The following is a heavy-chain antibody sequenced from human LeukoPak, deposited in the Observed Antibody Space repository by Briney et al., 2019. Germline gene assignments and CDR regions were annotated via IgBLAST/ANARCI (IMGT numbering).Heavy chain of an antibody. V-gene: IGHV3-23*01. CDR1: GITLSNYG. J-gene: IGHJ4*02. CDR3: AKRGVVIRVILVGFHKEAYYFDS. D-gene: IGHD3-10*01. Sequence: GGSLRLSCAVSGITLSNYGMSWGRQAPGEGLEWVADIIGSGGTTNYTHSVKGRFTIYRDNRKNTLYLQMNSLRVEDTAVYFCAKRGVVIRVILVGFHKEAYYFDSWGQGALVTVSS. CDR2: IIGSGGTT.